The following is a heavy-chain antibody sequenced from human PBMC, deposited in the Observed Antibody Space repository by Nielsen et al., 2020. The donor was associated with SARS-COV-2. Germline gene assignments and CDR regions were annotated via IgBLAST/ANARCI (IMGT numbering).Heavy chain of an antibody. Sequence: ASVKVSCKASGYTFTGYYMHWVRQAPGQGLEWMGWINPNSGGTNYAQKFQGWVTMTRDTSISTAYMELSRLRSDDTVVYYCARDSSGSQYYYYGMDVWGQGTTVTVSS. CDR2: INPNSGGT. CDR1: GYTFTGYY. J-gene: IGHJ6*02. CDR3: ARDSSGSQYYYYGMDV. V-gene: IGHV1-2*04. D-gene: IGHD6-19*01.